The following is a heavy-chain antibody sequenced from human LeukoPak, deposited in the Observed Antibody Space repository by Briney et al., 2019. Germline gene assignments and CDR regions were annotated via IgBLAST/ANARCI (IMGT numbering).Heavy chain of an antibody. CDR3: ARGLVDTAMTNWFDP. J-gene: IGHJ5*02. CDR2: IYYSGST. Sequence: SETLSLTCTVSGGSISSSSYYWGWIRQPPGKGLEWIGSIYYSGSTYYNPSLKSRVTISVDTSKNQFSLKLSSVTAADTAVYYCARGLVDTAMTNWFDPWGQGTLVTVSS. D-gene: IGHD5-18*01. V-gene: IGHV4-39*07. CDR1: GGSISSSSYY.